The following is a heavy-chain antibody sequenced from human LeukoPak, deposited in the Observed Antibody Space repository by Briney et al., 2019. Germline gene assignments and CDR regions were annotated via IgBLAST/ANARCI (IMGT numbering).Heavy chain of an antibody. CDR2: INPSGGST. V-gene: IGHV1-46*01. CDR1: GYTFTNYH. CDR3: ARSDFWSGQPTFNWFDP. D-gene: IGHD3-3*01. J-gene: IGHJ5*02. Sequence: ASVKVSCKASGYTFTNYHIHWVRQAPGQGLEWMGIINPSGGSTSYAQKFQGRVTMTRDTSTSTVYMELSSLRSEDTAVYYCARSDFWSGQPTFNWFDPWGQGTLVTVSS.